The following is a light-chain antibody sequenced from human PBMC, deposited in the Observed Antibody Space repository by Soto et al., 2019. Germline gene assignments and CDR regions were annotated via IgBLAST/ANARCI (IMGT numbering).Light chain of an antibody. CDR2: AAS. V-gene: IGKV3-20*01. CDR3: QHYGYSPYT. Sequence: EIVLTQSPGTLSLSPGERAALSCRASQSVSSTHLAWYQQKPGQAPRFLIYAASSRATGIPDRFSGSGSGTDFTLTIRRLEPEDFAVYYCQHYGYSPYTFGQGTKLEIK. J-gene: IGKJ2*01. CDR1: QSVSSTH.